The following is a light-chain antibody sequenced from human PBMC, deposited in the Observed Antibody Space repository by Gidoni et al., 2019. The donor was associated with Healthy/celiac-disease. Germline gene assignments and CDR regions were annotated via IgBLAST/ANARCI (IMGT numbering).Light chain of an antibody. Sequence: SYELIQPPSVSVSPRQTASLPCSGDTLGDNYACWYQQKPGQSPVLVIYPDSKRPSGIPERFSGSNSGNTATLTIRGTQAMDEADYYCQAWDSSTAWVFGGGTKLTVL. CDR3: QAWDSSTAWV. V-gene: IGLV3-1*01. J-gene: IGLJ2*01. CDR2: PDS. CDR1: TLGDNY.